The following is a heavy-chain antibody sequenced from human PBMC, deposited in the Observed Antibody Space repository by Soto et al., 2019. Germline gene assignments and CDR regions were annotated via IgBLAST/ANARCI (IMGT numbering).Heavy chain of an antibody. CDR2: ISAYNGNT. D-gene: IGHD3-22*01. Sequence: ASVKVSCKASGYTFTSYGISWVRQAPGQGLEWMGWISAYNGNTNYAQKLQGRVTMTTDTSTSTAYMELRSLRSDDTAVYYCARDRVLLSSGYSNDYWGQGTLVTVSS. CDR1: GYTFTSYG. CDR3: ARDRVLLSSGYSNDY. V-gene: IGHV1-18*01. J-gene: IGHJ4*02.